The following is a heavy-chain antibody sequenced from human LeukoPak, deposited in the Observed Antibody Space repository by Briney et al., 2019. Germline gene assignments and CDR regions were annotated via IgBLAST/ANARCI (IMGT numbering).Heavy chain of an antibody. CDR3: ARRFSGSYGVYYFDY. D-gene: IGHD1-26*01. CDR2: IYYSGST. V-gene: IGHV4-59*08. CDR1: GGSISSYY. Sequence: SETLSLTFTVSGGSISSYYWSWIRQPPGKGVGGIGYIYYSGSTNYNPSLKSRVTISVDTSKNQFSLKLSSVTAADTAVYYCARRFSGSYGVYYFDYWGQGTLVTVSS. J-gene: IGHJ4*02.